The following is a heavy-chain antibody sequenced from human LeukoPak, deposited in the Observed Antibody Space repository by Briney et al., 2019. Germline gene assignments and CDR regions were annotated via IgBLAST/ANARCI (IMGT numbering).Heavy chain of an antibody. V-gene: IGHV3-74*01. Sequence: GGSLTLSCAASRFTFSDYLMHWVRHAPGKGLLWVSRISSDGSRVTYPDSVKGRFTISRDNAKNTLYMQMNSLRAEDKAVYYCAGDRITGTTWYSDYYYYYMDVWGKGTTVTISS. CDR2: ISSDGSRV. D-gene: IGHD1-20*01. J-gene: IGHJ6*03. CDR1: RFTFSDYL. CDR3: AGDRITGTTWYSDYYYYYMDV.